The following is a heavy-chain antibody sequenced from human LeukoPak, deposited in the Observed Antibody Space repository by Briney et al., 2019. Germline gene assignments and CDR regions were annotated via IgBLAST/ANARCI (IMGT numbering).Heavy chain of an antibody. CDR1: GFTFTNHW. CDR3: VRNGGSFDY. Sequence: GGSLRLSCAASGFTFTNHWMSWVRQAPGKGLEWVANIKQDGSEKNYVDSAKGRFTISRGNAKNSLNLQMNYLRAEDTAVYYCVRNGGSFDYWGQGTLVTVSP. J-gene: IGHJ4*02. D-gene: IGHD3-10*01. CDR2: IKQDGSEK. V-gene: IGHV3-7*01.